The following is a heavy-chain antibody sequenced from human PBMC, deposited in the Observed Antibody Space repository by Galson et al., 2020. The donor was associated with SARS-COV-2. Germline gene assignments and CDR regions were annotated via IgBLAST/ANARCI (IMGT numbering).Heavy chain of an antibody. Sequence: SQTHSLTCTVSGGSISSSSYYWGWIRQPPGKGLEWIGSIYYSGSTYYNPSLKSRVTISVDTSKNQFSLKLSSVTAADTAVYYCAESVYYYYGMDVWGQGTTVTVSS. CDR3: AESVYYYYGMDV. V-gene: IGHV4-39*01. CDR1: GGSISSSSYY. J-gene: IGHJ6*02. CDR2: IYYSGST.